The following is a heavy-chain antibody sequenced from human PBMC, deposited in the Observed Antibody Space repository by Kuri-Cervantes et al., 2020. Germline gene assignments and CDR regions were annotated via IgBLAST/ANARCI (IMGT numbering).Heavy chain of an antibody. V-gene: IGHV1-18*01. CDR3: ARDPTVVTPCWYFDL. J-gene: IGHJ2*01. D-gene: IGHD4-23*01. CDR1: GGTFSSYA. Sequence: ASVKVSCKASGGTFSSYAISWVRQAPGQGLEWMGWISAYNGDTNYAQKLQGRVTMTTDTSTSTAYMELRSLRSDDTAVYYCARDPTVVTPCWYFDLWGRGTLVTVSS. CDR2: ISAYNGDT.